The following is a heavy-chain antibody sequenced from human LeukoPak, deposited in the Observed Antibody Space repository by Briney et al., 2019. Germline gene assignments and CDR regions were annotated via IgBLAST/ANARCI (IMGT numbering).Heavy chain of an antibody. CDR2: INPNSGGT. CDR1: GYTFTGYY. J-gene: IGHJ4*02. Sequence: ASVKVSCKASGYTFTGYYMHWVRQAPGQGLEWMGWINPNSGGTNYAQKFQGRVTMTRDTSISTAYMELSRLRSDDTAVYYCAREIWRDIVVVPAAIKPPGYWGQGTLVTVSS. V-gene: IGHV1-2*02. CDR3: AREIWRDIVVVPAAIKPPGY. D-gene: IGHD2-2*02.